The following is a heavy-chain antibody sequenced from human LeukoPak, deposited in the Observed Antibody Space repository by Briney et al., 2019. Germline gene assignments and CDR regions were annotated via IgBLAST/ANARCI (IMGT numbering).Heavy chain of an antibody. CDR1: GFTVRSSY. D-gene: IGHD3-22*01. CDR2: IYSGGSP. V-gene: IGHV3-53*01. J-gene: IGHJ3*01. Sequence: PGGSLRLSCAASGFTVRSSYMSWVRQAPGKGLEWVSVIYSGGSPDYSDSAKGRFTISTDNSTNTLYLQMNSLRVEDTAVYYCARDGADNSGYYFGSLWGQGTVVTVSS. CDR3: ARDGADNSGYYFGSL.